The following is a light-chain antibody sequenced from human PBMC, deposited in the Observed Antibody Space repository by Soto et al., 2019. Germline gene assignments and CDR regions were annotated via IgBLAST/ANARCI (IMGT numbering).Light chain of an antibody. CDR3: LSFDSSLSVV. J-gene: IGLJ2*01. V-gene: IGLV1-40*01. Sequence: QSVLPQPTSVSGAPGQRVTISCTGSSSNIGAGYDVHWYQQLPGRAPKLLIYGNTNRPSGVPDRFSGSKSGTSASLAITGLQAEDEADYYCLSFDSSLSVVFGGGTKLTVL. CDR1: SSNIGAGYD. CDR2: GNT.